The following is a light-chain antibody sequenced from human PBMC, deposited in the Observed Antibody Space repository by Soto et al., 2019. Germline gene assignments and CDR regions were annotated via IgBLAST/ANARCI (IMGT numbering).Light chain of an antibody. J-gene: IGKJ5*01. CDR1: QSVSSH. V-gene: IGKV3-15*01. Sequence: EIVMTQSPGTLSLSPGEIAALSFRSSQSVSSHLAWYQHKPGQAPRLLFYDASTRATGIPARFSGSGSGTEFTLTISSLQSEDFAVYYCQHYHGWPITFGQGTRLEIK. CDR3: QHYHGWPIT. CDR2: DAS.